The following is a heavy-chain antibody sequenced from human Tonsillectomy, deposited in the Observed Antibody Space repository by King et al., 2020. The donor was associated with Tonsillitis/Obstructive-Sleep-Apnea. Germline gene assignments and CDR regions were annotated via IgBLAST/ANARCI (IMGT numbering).Heavy chain of an antibody. Sequence: VQLVESGADVKKPGASVKVSCKASGYTFISYDINWVRQAPGQGLEWMGWISTYNGNTNYAQKLQDRVTMTTETSTSTAYMELRSLRSDDTAVYYCAKDGGLGDLDCWGQGTLVTVSS. CDR2: ISTYNGNT. V-gene: IGHV1-18*01. D-gene: IGHD3-3*01. CDR3: AKDGGLGDLDC. J-gene: IGHJ4*02. CDR1: GYTFISYD.